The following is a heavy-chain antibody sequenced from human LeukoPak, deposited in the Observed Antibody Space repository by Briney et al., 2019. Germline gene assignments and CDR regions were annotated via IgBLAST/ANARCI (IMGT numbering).Heavy chain of an antibody. Sequence: GGSLRLSCAASGFTFSSYAMHWVRQAPGKGLEWVAVISYDGSNKYYADSVKGRFTISRDNSKNTLYLQMNSLRAEDTAVYYCAKAHPTYFDYWGQGTLVTVSS. V-gene: IGHV3-30-3*01. CDR1: GFTFSSYA. CDR2: ISYDGSNK. CDR3: AKAHPTYFDY. J-gene: IGHJ4*02.